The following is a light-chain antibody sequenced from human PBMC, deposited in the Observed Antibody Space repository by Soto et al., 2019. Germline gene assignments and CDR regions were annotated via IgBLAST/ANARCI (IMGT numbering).Light chain of an antibody. Sequence: EIVLTQSPATLSLSPGERATLSCRASQSVNNYLAWYQQKPGQTPRLLIYHASDRAAGIPARFSGSGSGTAFPLTISSLEPEDFAVYYCQQRSNWPRITFGQGTRLEVK. CDR1: QSVNNY. V-gene: IGKV3-11*01. CDR3: QQRSNWPRIT. J-gene: IGKJ5*01. CDR2: HAS.